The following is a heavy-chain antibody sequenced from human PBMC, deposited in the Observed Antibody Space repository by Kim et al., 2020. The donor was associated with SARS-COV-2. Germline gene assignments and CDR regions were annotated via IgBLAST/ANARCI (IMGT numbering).Heavy chain of an antibody. CDR1: GFTVDEHA. CDR2: IMWDSSRV. J-gene: IGHJ6*02. Sequence: GGSLRLSCAASGFTVDEHAMHWVRQAPGKGLEWVSAIMWDSSRVGYADSVKGRFTISRDNAKKSLFLQMNSLRPEDTALYYCVKDITPGGADVWGQGTKVTVSS. D-gene: IGHD2-15*01. V-gene: IGHV3-9*01. CDR3: VKDITPGGADV.